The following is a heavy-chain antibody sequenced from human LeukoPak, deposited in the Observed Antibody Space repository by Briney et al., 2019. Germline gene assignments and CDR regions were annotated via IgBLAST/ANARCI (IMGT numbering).Heavy chain of an antibody. CDR2: INHSGST. V-gene: IGHV4-34*01. J-gene: IGHJ3*02. D-gene: IGHD2-2*01. CDR1: GGSFSGYY. CDR3: ARRPVRYCSSTSCYRGSAFDI. Sequence: PSETLSLTCAVYGGSFSGYYWSWIRQPPGKGLEWIGEINHSGSTNYNPSLKSRVTISVDTSKNQFSLKLSSVTAADTAVYYCARRPVRYCSSTSCYRGSAFDIWGQGTMVTVSS.